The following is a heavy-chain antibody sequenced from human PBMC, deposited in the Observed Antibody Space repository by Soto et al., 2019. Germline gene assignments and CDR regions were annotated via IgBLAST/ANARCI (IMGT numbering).Heavy chain of an antibody. CDR3: ARAIAAADLYYFDY. Sequence: TSETLSLTCTVSGGSISSYYWSWIRQPPGKGLEWIGYIYYSGSTNYNPSLKSRVTISVDTSKNQFSLKLSSVTAADTAVYYCARAIAAADLYYFDYWGQGTLVTVSS. CDR2: IYYSGST. J-gene: IGHJ4*02. D-gene: IGHD6-13*01. CDR1: GGSISSYY. V-gene: IGHV4-59*01.